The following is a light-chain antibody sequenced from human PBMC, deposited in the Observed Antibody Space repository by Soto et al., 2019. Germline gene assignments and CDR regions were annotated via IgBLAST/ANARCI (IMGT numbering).Light chain of an antibody. CDR1: QSVSSSY. CDR2: GAS. V-gene: IGKV3-20*01. Sequence: ELVLTQSPGTLSLSPGERATLSCRASQSVSSSYLAWYQQKPGQAPRLLIYGASSRATGIPDRFSGSGSGTDFTLIISRLEPEDFAVYYCQQYGSPPTFGQGTRLEIK. CDR3: QQYGSPPT. J-gene: IGKJ5*01.